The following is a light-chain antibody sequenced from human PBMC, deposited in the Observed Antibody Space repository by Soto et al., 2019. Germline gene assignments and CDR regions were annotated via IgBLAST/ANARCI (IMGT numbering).Light chain of an antibody. Sequence: HSVLTQPPSVSAAPGQKVTISCSGSSFNIGNNYVSWYQQLPGTAPKLLIYDNNKRPSGIPDRFSGSKSGTSATLGITGLQTGDEADYYCGTWDSSLSAVVFGGGTKLTVL. J-gene: IGLJ2*01. V-gene: IGLV1-51*01. CDR2: DNN. CDR3: GTWDSSLSAVV. CDR1: SFNIGNNY.